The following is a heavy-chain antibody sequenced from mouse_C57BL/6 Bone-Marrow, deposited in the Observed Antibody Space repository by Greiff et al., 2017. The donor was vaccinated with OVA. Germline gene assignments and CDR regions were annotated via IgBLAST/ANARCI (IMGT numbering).Heavy chain of an antibody. CDR2: IYPGSGNT. V-gene: IGHV1-76*01. Sequence: VQLQESGAELVRPGASVKLSCKASGYTFTDYYINWVKQRPGQGLEWIARIYPGSGNTYYNEKFKGKATLTAEKSSSTYYMQLSSLTSEDSAVYFCARDYGRRCDYWGQGTTLTVSS. D-gene: IGHD1-1*01. J-gene: IGHJ2*01. CDR1: GYTFTDYY. CDR3: ARDYGRRCDY.